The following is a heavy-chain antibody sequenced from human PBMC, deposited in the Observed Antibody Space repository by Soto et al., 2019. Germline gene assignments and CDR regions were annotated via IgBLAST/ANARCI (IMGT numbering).Heavy chain of an antibody. V-gene: IGHV4-30-2*01. J-gene: IGHJ4*02. Sequence: PSETLSLTCAVSGGSISSGGYSWSWIRQPPGKGLEWIGYMYHSGSTYYNPSLKSRVTISIDRSKNQFSLKLSSVIAADTAVYYYARVQDYWGQGMLVPVSS. CDR3: ARVQDY. CDR2: MYHSGST. D-gene: IGHD1-1*01. CDR1: GGSISSGGYS.